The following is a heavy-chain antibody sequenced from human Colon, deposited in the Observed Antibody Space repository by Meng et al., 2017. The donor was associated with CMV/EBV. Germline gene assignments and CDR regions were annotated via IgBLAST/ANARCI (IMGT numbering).Heavy chain of an antibody. Sequence: GESLKISCAASGFTFSSYAMSWVRQAPGKGLEWVSAISGSGGSTYYADSVKGRFTISRDNSKNTLYLQMNSLRAEDTAVYYCAKEEYYYGSGSYYTATYYYYYGMDVWGQGTTVTVSS. CDR1: GFTFSSYA. CDR2: ISGSGGST. V-gene: IGHV3-23*01. CDR3: AKEEYYYGSGSYYTATYYYYYGMDV. D-gene: IGHD3-10*01. J-gene: IGHJ6*02.